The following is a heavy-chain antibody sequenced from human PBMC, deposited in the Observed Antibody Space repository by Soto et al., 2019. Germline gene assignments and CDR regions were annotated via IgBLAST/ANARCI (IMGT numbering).Heavy chain of an antibody. Sequence: GGSLRLSCAASGFTFSSYAMSWVRQAPGKGLEWVSAISGSGGRTYYADSVKGRFTISRDNSKNTLYLQMNSLRAEDTAVYYCAKSPLYIRSGPDYWGQGTLVTVSS. CDR3: AKSPLYIRSGPDY. V-gene: IGHV3-23*01. CDR2: ISGSGGRT. CDR1: GFTFSSYA. J-gene: IGHJ4*02. D-gene: IGHD2-15*01.